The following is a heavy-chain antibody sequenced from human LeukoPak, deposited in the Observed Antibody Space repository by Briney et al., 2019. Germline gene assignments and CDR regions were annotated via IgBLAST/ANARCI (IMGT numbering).Heavy chain of an antibody. Sequence: SETLSLTCTVSGGSISSYYWSWIRQPPEKGLEWIGYMYYSGNTNYNPSLKSRVTISVDTSKNQFSLKLNSVTAADTAVYYCARVSAAGTGPDYWGQGTLVTVSS. CDR1: GGSISSYY. CDR2: MYYSGNT. V-gene: IGHV4-59*01. D-gene: IGHD6-13*01. J-gene: IGHJ4*02. CDR3: ARVSAAGTGPDY.